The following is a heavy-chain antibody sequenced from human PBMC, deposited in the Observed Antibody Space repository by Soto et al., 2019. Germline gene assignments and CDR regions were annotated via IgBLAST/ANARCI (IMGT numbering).Heavy chain of an antibody. D-gene: IGHD2-2*01. V-gene: IGHV4-31*03. Sequence: SETLSLTCTVSGGSISSGGYYWSWIRQHPGEGLEWIGYIYYSGSTYYNPSLKSRVTISVDTSKNQFSLKLSSVTAADTAVYYCARHQLGYCSSTSCYAEGWFDPWGQGTLVTVSS. CDR3: ARHQLGYCSSTSCYAEGWFDP. CDR2: IYYSGST. CDR1: GGSISSGGYY. J-gene: IGHJ5*02.